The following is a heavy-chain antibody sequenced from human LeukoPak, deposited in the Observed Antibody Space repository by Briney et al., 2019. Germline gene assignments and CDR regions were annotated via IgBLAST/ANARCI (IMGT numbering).Heavy chain of an antibody. CDR1: GGSFSGYY. J-gene: IGHJ4*01. D-gene: IGHD6-13*01. CDR2: INHSGST. Sequence: SETLSLTCAVYGGSFSGYYWSWIRRPPGKGLEWIGEINHSGSTNYNPSLKSRVTISVDTSKNQFSLKLSSVTAADTAVYYCASYSSSGNYFDYWGHGTLVTVSS. CDR3: ASYSSSGNYFDY. V-gene: IGHV4-34*01.